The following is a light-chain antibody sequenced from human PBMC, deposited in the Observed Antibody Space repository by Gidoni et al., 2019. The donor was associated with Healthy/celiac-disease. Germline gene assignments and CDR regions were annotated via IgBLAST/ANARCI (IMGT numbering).Light chain of an antibody. V-gene: IGKV4-1*01. CDR1: QSVLYSSNNKNY. CDR3: QQYYSTPPT. J-gene: IGKJ1*01. CDR2: WAS. Sequence: DIVVIQPPHSLAASLGERATINCKSSQSVLYSSNNKNYLAWYQQKPGQPPKLLIYWASTRESGVPDRFSGSGSGTDFTLTISSLQAEDVAVYYCQQYYSTPPTFXQXTKVEIK.